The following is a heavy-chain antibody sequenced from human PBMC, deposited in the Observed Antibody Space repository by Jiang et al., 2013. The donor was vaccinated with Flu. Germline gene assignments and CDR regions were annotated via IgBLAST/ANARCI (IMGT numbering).Heavy chain of an antibody. D-gene: IGHD3-22*01. CDR1: GFSLSTSGMC. CDR2: IDWDDDK. J-gene: IGHJ4*02. Sequence: KPTQTLTLTCTFSGFSLSTSGMCVSWIRQPPGKALEWLALIDWDDDKYYSTSLKTRLTISKDTSKNQVVLTMTNMDPVDTATYYCARGSRYYYDSSGYWSPYYFDYWGQGTLVTVSS. CDR3: ARGSRYYYDSSGYWSPYYFDY. V-gene: IGHV2-70*01.